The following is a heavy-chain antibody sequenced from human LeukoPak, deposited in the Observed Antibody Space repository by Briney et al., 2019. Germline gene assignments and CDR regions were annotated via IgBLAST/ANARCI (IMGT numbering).Heavy chain of an antibody. V-gene: IGHV4-34*01. D-gene: IGHD5-18*01. J-gene: IGHJ6*03. CDR1: GGSFSGYN. CDR3: ARKFGRYSYGTIYYYHHMDV. CDR2: INHSGST. Sequence: SETLSLTCAVYGGSFSGYNWSWIRQSPGKGLEWIGEINHSGSTNYNPSLKSGVTISVDASKNQFSLKLSSVTAADTAVYYCARKFGRYSYGTIYYYHHMDVWGKGTTVTVSS.